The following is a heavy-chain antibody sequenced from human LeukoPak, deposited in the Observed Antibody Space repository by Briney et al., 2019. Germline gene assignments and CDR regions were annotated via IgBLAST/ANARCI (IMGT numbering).Heavy chain of an antibody. D-gene: IGHD5-12*01. CDR1: GGTFNTYS. V-gene: IGHV1-69*11. CDR3: ATGGGYVDAFDI. J-gene: IGHJ3*02. Sequence: ASVKVSCKASGGTFNTYSINWVRQAPGQGFEWMGRIIAILSQANYAQKFQGRVSITADESTTTAHLELRSLRSEDTAVYYCATGGGYVDAFDIWGQGTMVTVSS. CDR2: IIAILSQA.